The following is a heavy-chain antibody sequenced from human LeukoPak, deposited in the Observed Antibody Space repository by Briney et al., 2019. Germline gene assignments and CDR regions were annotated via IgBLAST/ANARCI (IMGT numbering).Heavy chain of an antibody. J-gene: IGHJ5*02. CDR1: GGSISSYY. CDR3: ARSVGIIPADENGENWFDH. D-gene: IGHD6-13*01. Sequence: SETLSLTCTVSGGSISSYYWSWIRQPPGKGLEWIGYIYYSGSTNYNPSPKSRVTISVDTSKNQFSLKLTSVTAADTAVYYCARSVGIIPADENGENWFDHWGQGTLVTVSS. V-gene: IGHV4-59*01. CDR2: IYYSGST.